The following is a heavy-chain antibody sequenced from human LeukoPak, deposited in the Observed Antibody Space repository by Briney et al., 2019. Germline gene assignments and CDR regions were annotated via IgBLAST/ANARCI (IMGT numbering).Heavy chain of an antibody. CDR3: AKVPPPRKGPAASGYFDY. CDR1: GFTFSSYA. Sequence: PGGSLRLSCAASGFTFSSYAMSWVRQAPGKGLEWVSAISGSGGSTYYADSVKGRFTISRDNSKNTLYLQMNSLRAEDTAVYYCAKVPPPRKGPAASGYFDYWGQGTLVTVSS. J-gene: IGHJ4*02. CDR2: ISGSGGST. D-gene: IGHD2-2*01. V-gene: IGHV3-23*01.